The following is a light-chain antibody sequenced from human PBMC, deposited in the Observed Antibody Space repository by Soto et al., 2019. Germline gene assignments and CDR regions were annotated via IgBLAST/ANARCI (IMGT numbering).Light chain of an antibody. CDR2: DAS. CDR1: QSVSSTY. Sequence: EIVLTQSPGTLSLSPGDRATLSCRASQSVSSTYLAWYQQKPGQAPRLLIYDASSRATSIPDRFSGSGSGTDFTLTISRLEPEDFAVYYCQQYGSSPGLFTFGPGTKVDIK. J-gene: IGKJ3*01. V-gene: IGKV3-20*01. CDR3: QQYGSSPGLFT.